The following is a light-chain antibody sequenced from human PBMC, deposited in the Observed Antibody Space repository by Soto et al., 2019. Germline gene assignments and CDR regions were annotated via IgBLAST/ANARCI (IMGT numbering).Light chain of an antibody. V-gene: IGKV1-12*01. CDR2: SAS. CDR3: QQANSFPLT. Sequence: GARFTITCRASQVVSSWLACYQQIPGKAPKLLIYSASNLQSGVPSRFNGSGSGTDFTLTISSLQTEDFATYYCQQANSFPLTVGGGAKVDIK. J-gene: IGKJ4*01. CDR1: QVVSSW.